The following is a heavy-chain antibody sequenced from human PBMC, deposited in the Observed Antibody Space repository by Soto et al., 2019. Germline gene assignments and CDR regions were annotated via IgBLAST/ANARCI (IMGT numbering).Heavy chain of an antibody. CDR2: IYYSGST. CDR3: ARHASSSSSHHYYGMDV. V-gene: IGHV4-39*01. Sequence: ETLSLTCTVSGGSISSSSYYWGWIRQPPGKGLEWIGSIYYSGSTYYNPSLKSRVTISVDTSKNQFSLKLSSVTAADTAVYYCARHASSSSSHHYYGMDVWGQGTTVTVS. CDR1: GGSISSSSYY. D-gene: IGHD6-6*01. J-gene: IGHJ6*02.